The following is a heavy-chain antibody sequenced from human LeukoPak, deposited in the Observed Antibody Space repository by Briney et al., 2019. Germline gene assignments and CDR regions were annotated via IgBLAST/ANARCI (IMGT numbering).Heavy chain of an antibody. CDR2: VGSSDIT. CDR1: GFTFGVYA. J-gene: IGHJ6*02. CDR3: AKDSAVVPAAPYGMDV. Sequence: PGGSLRLSCAASGFTFGVYAMSWVRQAPGKGLEWVSTVGSSDITYYAGSVMGRFTISRDIPKNTLYLQMNSLRAEDTAVYYCAKDSAVVPAAPYGMDVWGQGTTVTVSS. V-gene: IGHV3-23*01. D-gene: IGHD2-2*01.